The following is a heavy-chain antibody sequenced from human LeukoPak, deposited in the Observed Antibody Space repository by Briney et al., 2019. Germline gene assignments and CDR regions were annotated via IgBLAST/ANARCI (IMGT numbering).Heavy chain of an antibody. CDR1: GFTFDDYG. V-gene: IGHV3-20*04. CDR2: INWNGGNT. D-gene: IGHD4-11*01. Sequence: GGSLRLSCAASGFTFDDYGMSWVRQAPGKGLEWVSGINWNGGNTGYVDSVKGRFTISRDNAKNSLYLQMNSLRVEDTALYYCARALSNYVAYYYYYYMDVWGKGTTVTVSS. CDR3: ARALSNYVAYYYYYYMDV. J-gene: IGHJ6*03.